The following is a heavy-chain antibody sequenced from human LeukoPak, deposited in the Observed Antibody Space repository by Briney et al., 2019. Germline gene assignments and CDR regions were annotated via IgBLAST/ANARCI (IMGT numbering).Heavy chain of an antibody. V-gene: IGHV1-46*01. CDR1: GYTFTNYY. CDR2: INPSGGST. D-gene: IGHD6-13*01. J-gene: IGHJ5*02. CDR3: AREGTFSSPRNWFDP. Sequence: ASVKVSCKASGYTFTNYYMHWVRQAPGQGLERMGMINPSGGSTTYAQKFQGRVTMTRDTSTSTVYMELSILRSEDTAVYYCAREGTFSSPRNWFDPWGQGTLVTVSS.